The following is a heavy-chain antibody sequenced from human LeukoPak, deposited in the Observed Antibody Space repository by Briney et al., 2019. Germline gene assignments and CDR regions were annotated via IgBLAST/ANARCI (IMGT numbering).Heavy chain of an antibody. V-gene: IGHV3-30-3*01. J-gene: IGHJ4*02. CDR1: GFTFSTSA. Sequence: PGRSLRLSCAASGFTFSTSAMHWVRQAPGKGLEWVAVISYDENDKYYAESVKGRFTISRDNAKNSLYLQMNSLRAEDTAVYYCARGTIAAAGYYYFDYWGQGTQVTVSS. D-gene: IGHD6-13*01. CDR2: ISYDENDK. CDR3: ARGTIAAAGYYYFDY.